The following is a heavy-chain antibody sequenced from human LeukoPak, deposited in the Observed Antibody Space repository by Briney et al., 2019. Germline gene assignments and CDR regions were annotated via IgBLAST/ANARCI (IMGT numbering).Heavy chain of an antibody. D-gene: IGHD3-22*01. CDR2: ISISSGYI. Sequence: GGSLRLSCAASGFTFSTYTMNWVRQAPGKGLEWVSSISISSGYIAYADSLKGRFTVSRDNAKNSLFLQMSGLRAEDTAVYYCARAAYDSSGYDAFDIWGQGTMVTVSS. J-gene: IGHJ3*02. CDR1: GFTFSTYT. CDR3: ARAAYDSSGYDAFDI. V-gene: IGHV3-21*01.